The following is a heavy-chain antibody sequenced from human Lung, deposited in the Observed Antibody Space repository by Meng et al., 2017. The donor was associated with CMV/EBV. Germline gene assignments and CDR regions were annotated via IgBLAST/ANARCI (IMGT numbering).Heavy chain of an antibody. D-gene: IGHD1-26*01. CDR3: TRAVSYSGRSYFDA. CDR1: GFSFSDYY. Sequence: SLKISCAASGFSFSDYYMDWVRQAPEKGLEWVGRIRNKANSYTTEYAASVKGRLIISRDDSENSLNLQMNSLKTEDTAVYYCTRAVSYSGRSYFDAWGPGTXVNVSS. CDR2: IRNKANSYTT. V-gene: IGHV3-72*01. J-gene: IGHJ4*02.